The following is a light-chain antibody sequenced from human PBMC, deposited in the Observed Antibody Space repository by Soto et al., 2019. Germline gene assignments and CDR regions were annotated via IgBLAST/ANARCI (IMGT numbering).Light chain of an antibody. CDR2: SAS. Sequence: EIVMTQSPVALSVSPGESATLSCRASQSVTSKVAWYQQKSGQAPRLLIYSASTRATGIPARFSGSGSGTEFTLTISSLQSEDFAVYYCQQYNNWSLTFGGGTKVDIK. CDR3: QQYNNWSLT. V-gene: IGKV3D-15*01. J-gene: IGKJ4*01. CDR1: QSVTSK.